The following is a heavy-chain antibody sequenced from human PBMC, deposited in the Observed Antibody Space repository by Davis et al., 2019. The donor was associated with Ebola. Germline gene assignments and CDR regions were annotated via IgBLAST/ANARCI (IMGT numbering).Heavy chain of an antibody. J-gene: IGHJ5*02. CDR2: ISYTGST. D-gene: IGHD3-10*01. CDR1: GGSISTDY. CDR3: ARLDYGSGSYYNWFDP. Sequence: MPSETLSLTCTVSGGSISTDYWSWIRQPPGKGLEWIGYISYTGSTNYNPSLKSRVTISVDTSKNQVSLKLSSVTAADTAVYYCARLDYGSGSYYNWFDPWGQGTLVTVSS. V-gene: IGHV4-59*08.